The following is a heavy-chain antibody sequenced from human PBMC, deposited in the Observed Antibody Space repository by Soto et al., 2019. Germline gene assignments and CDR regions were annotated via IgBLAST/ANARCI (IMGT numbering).Heavy chain of an antibody. V-gene: IGHV3-21*01. D-gene: IGHD2-15*01. CDR2: ISSSSSYI. CDR3: ARVAVVVVAATPHYYYGMDV. CDR1: GFTFSSYS. J-gene: IGHJ6*02. Sequence: PGGSLRLSCAASGFTFSSYSMNWVRQAPGKGLEWVSSISSSSSYIYYADSVKGRFTISRDNAKNSLYLQMNSLRAEDTAVYYCARVAVVVVAATPHYYYGMDVWGQGTTVTVSS.